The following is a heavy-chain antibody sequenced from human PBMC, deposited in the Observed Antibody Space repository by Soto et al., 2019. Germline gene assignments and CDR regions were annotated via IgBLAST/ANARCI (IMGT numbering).Heavy chain of an antibody. Sequence: PGGSLRFSCAASGFTFSSYGMHWGRQAPVNGLEWVAVIWCDGSNKYYADSVKGRFTISRDNSKNTMYLQMNSLRAEDTAVYYCARGPYYYDSSGYHPWFDPWGQGTLVTV. V-gene: IGHV3-33*01. CDR3: ARGPYYYDSSGYHPWFDP. CDR2: IWCDGSNK. J-gene: IGHJ5*02. CDR1: GFTFSSYG. D-gene: IGHD3-22*01.